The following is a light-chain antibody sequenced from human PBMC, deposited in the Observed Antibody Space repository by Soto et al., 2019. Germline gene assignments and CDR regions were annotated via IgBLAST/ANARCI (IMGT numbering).Light chain of an antibody. Sequence: DHQMTQSPSSLSASVGDRVTITCLASQDVTNFLNWYQQKPGKAPKLLISDASKLQSGVPSRFSGGGSGTDFSFTISSLQPEDIATYYCQQYDNLPHTSGGGAKADIK. J-gene: IGKJ4*01. CDR2: DAS. CDR1: QDVTNF. CDR3: QQYDNLPHT. V-gene: IGKV1-33*01.